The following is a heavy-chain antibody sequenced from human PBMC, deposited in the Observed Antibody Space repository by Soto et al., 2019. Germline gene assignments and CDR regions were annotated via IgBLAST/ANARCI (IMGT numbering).Heavy chain of an antibody. J-gene: IGHJ4*02. D-gene: IGHD2-15*01. V-gene: IGHV3-48*01. CDR2: ISSSSSTI. CDR1: GFTFSSYS. CDR3: ARDRCSGGSCYSGYYFDY. Sequence: EVQLVESGGGLVQPGGSLRLSCAASGFTFSSYSMNWVRQAPGKGLEWVSYISSSSSTIYYADSVKGRFTISRDNAKNSLYLQMNSLRAKDTAVYYCARDRCSGGSCYSGYYFDYWGQGTLVTVSS.